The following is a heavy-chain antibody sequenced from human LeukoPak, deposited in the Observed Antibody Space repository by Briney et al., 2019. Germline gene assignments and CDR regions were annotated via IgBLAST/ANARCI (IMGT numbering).Heavy chain of an antibody. CDR2: ISAFNGNT. D-gene: IGHD5/OR15-5a*01. V-gene: IGHV1-18*01. Sequence: ASVKVSCKASGYTFISYGISWVRQAPGQGLEWMGWISAFNGNTNYAQRLLGRVTMTTDTSTSTAYMELRSLRSDDTAVYYCARIVSQGAFDIWGQRTMVTVSS. CDR1: GYTFISYG. J-gene: IGHJ3*02. CDR3: ARIVSQGAFDI.